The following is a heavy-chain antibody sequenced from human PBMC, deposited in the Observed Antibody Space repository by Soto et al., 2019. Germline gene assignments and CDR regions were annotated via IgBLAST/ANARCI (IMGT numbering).Heavy chain of an antibody. CDR2: VYSSGGT. D-gene: IGHD3-3*01. CDR3: ARGQRFSDWFDP. V-gene: IGHV4-4*07. Sequence: SETLSLTCTVSGGSMTRYYWTWIRQPAGKGLEWIGRVYSSGGTHYNPSLKSRVTISLDTSKNQFSLRLLSVTDADTAVYFCARGQRFSDWFDPWGQGTLVTVS. CDR1: GGSMTRYY. J-gene: IGHJ5*02.